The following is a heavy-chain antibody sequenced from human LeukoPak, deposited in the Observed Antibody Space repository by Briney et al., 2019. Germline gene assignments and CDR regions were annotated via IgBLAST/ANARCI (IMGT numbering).Heavy chain of an antibody. V-gene: IGHV4-59*01. Sequence: SETLSLTCAVYGGSFSGYYWSWIRQPPGKGLEWIGYIYYSGSTNYNPSLKSRVTISVDTSKNQFSLKLSSVTAADTAVYYCARGGRGYSYGNDYWGQGTLVTVSS. J-gene: IGHJ4*02. CDR3: ARGGRGYSYGNDY. CDR1: GGSFSGYY. CDR2: IYYSGST. D-gene: IGHD5-18*01.